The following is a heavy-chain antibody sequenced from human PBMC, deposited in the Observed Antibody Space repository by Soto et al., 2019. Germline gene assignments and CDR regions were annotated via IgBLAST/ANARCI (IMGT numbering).Heavy chain of an antibody. CDR1: GGTFSSYA. CDR3: ARRVVVTSVRDIAYYYYGLDV. D-gene: IGHD2-21*02. J-gene: IGHJ6*02. Sequence: SVKVSCKAFGGTFSSYAICWVRQAPGQGLEWMGGIIPMFDSTNYAQRFQGRVTITADESTSTAFMELSSLRSEDTAVYYCARRVVVTSVRDIAYYYYGLDVWGQGTTVTVSS. V-gene: IGHV1-69*13. CDR2: IIPMFDST.